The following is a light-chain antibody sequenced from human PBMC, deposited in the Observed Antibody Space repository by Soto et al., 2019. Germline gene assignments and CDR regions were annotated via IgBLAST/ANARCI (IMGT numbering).Light chain of an antibody. CDR3: LQGTHWPRT. CDR2: RVS. J-gene: IGKJ1*01. Sequence: DVVLTQSPLSLPVNFGQPASISCRSSKSLVYSDGNTHLSWFHQRPGQSPRRLIYRVSSRDSVDPDRFSGSGSGTDFTLEISRVEAEDVGIYFCLQGTHWPRTFGQGTKVEVK. CDR1: KSLVYSDGNTH. V-gene: IGKV2-30*01.